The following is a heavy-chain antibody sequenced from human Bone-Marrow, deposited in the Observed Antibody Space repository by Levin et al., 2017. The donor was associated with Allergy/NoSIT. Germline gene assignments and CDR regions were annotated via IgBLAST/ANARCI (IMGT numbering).Heavy chain of an antibody. D-gene: IGHD3-16*01. J-gene: IGHJ5*02. CDR3: ARDDECSLGETCTENWLDP. V-gene: IGHV1-18*01. CDR1: GYTFTDYG. CDR2: ISAFSGKS. Sequence: GESLKISCKASGYTFTDYGISWVRQAPGQGLEWMGWISAFSGKSDSAQKFQGRVTMTTDTSTSTAYLELGNLRSDDTATYYCARDDECSLGETCTENWLDPWGQGTLVTVSS.